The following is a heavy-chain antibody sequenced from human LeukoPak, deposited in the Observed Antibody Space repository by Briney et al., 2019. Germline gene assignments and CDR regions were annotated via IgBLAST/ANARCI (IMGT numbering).Heavy chain of an antibody. V-gene: IGHV3-53*01. D-gene: IGHD2-8*01. J-gene: IGHJ4*02. CDR2: IYSGGST. CDR1: GFTFSNY. Sequence: GGSLRLSCAASGFTFSNYMSWVRQAPGKGLEWVSVIYSGGSTYYADSVKGRFTISRDNSKNTLYLQMNSLRAEDTAVYYCARTRYCTNGVCYNYFDYWGQGTLVTVSS. CDR3: ARTRYCTNGVCYNYFDY.